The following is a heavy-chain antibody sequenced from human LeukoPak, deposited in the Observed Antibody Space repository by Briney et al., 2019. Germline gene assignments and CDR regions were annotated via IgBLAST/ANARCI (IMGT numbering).Heavy chain of an antibody. Sequence: SETLSLTCTVSGGSISSGSYYWSWIRQPAGKGLEWIGRIYTSGSTNYNPSLKSRVTISVDTSKNQFSLKLSSVTAADTAVYYCARVIPAAGDPFFMVFGPALHYFDYWGQGTLVTVSS. CDR3: ARVIPAAGDPFFMVFGPALHYFDY. CDR2: IYTSGST. V-gene: IGHV4-61*02. J-gene: IGHJ4*02. CDR1: GGSISSGSYY. D-gene: IGHD6-13*01.